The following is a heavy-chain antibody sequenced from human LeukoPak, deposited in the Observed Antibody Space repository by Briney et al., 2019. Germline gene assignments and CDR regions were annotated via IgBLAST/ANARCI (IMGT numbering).Heavy chain of an antibody. D-gene: IGHD5-18*01. CDR1: GGTFSSYA. Sequence: ASVNVSCTASGGTFSSYAISWVRQAPGQGLEWMGGIITIFGTANYAQKFQGRVTITADESTSTAYMELSSLRSEETAVYYCARDRLLSGIQLWLHPRTHEGFDYWGQGTLVTVSS. CDR2: IITIFGTA. J-gene: IGHJ4*02. V-gene: IGHV1-69*13. CDR3: ARDRLLSGIQLWLHPRTHEGFDY.